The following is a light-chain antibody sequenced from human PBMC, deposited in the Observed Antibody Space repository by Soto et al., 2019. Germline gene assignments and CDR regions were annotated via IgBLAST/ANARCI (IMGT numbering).Light chain of an antibody. CDR3: QQYSNWPTIT. Sequence: IVLTQSPATLSLSPGERATLSCRASQCFXSNLAWYEQKPGQAPRLLIXDTSTRANGIPARFSGSGSGTEFTLTISSLQSEDFAVYYCQQYSNWPTITFGQGTRLEIK. J-gene: IGKJ5*01. V-gene: IGKV3-15*01. CDR1: QCFXSN. CDR2: DTS.